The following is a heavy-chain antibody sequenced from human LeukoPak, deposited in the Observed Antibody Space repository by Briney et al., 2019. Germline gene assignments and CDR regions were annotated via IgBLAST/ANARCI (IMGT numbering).Heavy chain of an antibody. V-gene: IGHV3-23*01. CDR3: AIMHGYYDGSGFWVQ. Sequence: GGSLRLSCAASGFTFSSYGMSWVRQAPGKGLEWVSFISPSGDRTSNADSVEGRFTISRDNTRNTLYLQMNSLRDEDTGVYYCAIMHGYYDGSGFWVQWGQGTLVTVSS. J-gene: IGHJ4*02. D-gene: IGHD3-22*01. CDR1: GFTFSSYG. CDR2: ISPSGDRT.